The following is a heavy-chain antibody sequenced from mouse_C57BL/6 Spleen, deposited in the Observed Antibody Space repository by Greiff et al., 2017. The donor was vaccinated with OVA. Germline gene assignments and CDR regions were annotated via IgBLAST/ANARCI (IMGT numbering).Heavy chain of an antibody. V-gene: IGHV1-50*01. J-gene: IGHJ2*01. D-gene: IGHD2-4*01. Sequence: QVQLQQPGAELVMPGASVKLSCKASGYTFTSYWMQWVKQRPGQGLEWIGEIDPSDSYTNYNQKFKGKATLTVDTSSSTAYMQLSSLTSEDSAVYYCARSDDYDGYFDYWGQGTTLTVSS. CDR3: ARSDDYDGYFDY. CDR1: GYTFTSYW. CDR2: IDPSDSYT.